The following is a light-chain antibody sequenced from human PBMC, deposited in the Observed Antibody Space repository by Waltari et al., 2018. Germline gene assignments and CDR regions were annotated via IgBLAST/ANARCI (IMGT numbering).Light chain of an antibody. CDR3: HQYNNWPGT. Sequence: ETVLTHSPVTLSVSPGAVATLSCRASQTVTSNLAWYQHHPGQAPRLLISGASTRAAGIPDRFSASGSGTEFTLTISNLQSEDFALYFCHQYNNWPGTFGQGTTVEIK. CDR1: QTVTSN. CDR2: GAS. J-gene: IGKJ1*01. V-gene: IGKV3-15*01.